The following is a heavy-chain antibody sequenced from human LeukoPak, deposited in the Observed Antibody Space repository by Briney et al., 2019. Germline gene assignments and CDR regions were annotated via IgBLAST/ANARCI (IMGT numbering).Heavy chain of an antibody. CDR1: GESVSSKNGA. V-gene: IGHV6-1*01. CDR3: ARDEGASGWHTFDY. D-gene: IGHD6-19*01. Sequence: SQTLSVTCAISGESVSSKNGAWNWIRQSPSRGLEWLGRTYYRSKWYNDYAVSMTGRITINPDTSKNQFSLQLNSVTPDDTAVYYCARDEGASGWHTFDYWGQGTLVTVSS. CDR2: TYYRSKWYN. J-gene: IGHJ4*02.